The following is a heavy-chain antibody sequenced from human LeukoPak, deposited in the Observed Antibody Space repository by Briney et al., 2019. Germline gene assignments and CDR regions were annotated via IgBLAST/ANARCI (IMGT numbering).Heavy chain of an antibody. CDR3: ARDAVQRLWFGELYMGY. CDR1: GFTFSNSA. V-gene: IGHV3-30-3*01. CDR2: LSYDGSNK. D-gene: IGHD3-10*01. J-gene: IGHJ4*02. Sequence: GGSLRLSCAASGFTFSNSAMHLVRQAPGKGLEWVGVLSYDGSNKYYADSVKGRFTISRDNSKNTLYLQMNSLRAEDTAVYYCARDAVQRLWFGELYMGYWGQGTPVTVSS.